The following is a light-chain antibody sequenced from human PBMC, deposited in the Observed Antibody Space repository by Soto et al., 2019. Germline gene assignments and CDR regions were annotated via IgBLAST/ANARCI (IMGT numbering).Light chain of an antibody. CDR3: SSYSSTTTL. Sequence: QSALTQPASVSGSPGQSITISFSGISPDFGVSWYQHFPGKAPKLLIFEVSIRPSGVSTRFSGSKSGNMAFLTISGLQSEDEGLYPCSSYSSTTTLFGGGTKLTVL. J-gene: IGLJ2*01. CDR1: SPDFG. CDR2: EVS. V-gene: IGLV2-14*01.